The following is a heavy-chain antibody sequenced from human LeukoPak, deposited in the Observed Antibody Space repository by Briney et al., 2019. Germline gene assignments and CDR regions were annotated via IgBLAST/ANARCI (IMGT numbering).Heavy chain of an antibody. CDR1: GYSFTSHG. Sequence: ASVKVSCKASGYSFTSHGINWVRQAPGQGLEWMGWINNYNRNTNYAQKFQGRVIVTTDTATHTAYMELRSLTSDDTAVYYCARDHKPDYETPRPGWDMDVWGQGTTVIVSS. CDR2: INNYNRNT. V-gene: IGHV1-18*01. CDR3: ARDHKPDYETPRPGWDMDV. J-gene: IGHJ6*02. D-gene: IGHD4-17*01.